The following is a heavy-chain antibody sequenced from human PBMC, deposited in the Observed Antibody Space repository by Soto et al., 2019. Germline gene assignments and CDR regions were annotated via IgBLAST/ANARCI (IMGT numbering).Heavy chain of an antibody. CDR2: IFSNDEK. Sequence: QVTLKESGPVLVKPTETLTLTCTVSGFSLRNTRMGVSWIRQPPGKALEWLAHIFSNDEKSYSTSLKSRLTISKDTSKSQVVLTMTNIDPVDTATYYCARMESDYNESSGYYYGFDYWGQGTLVTVSS. CDR3: ARMESDYNESSGYYYGFDY. CDR1: GFSLRNTRMG. D-gene: IGHD3-22*01. V-gene: IGHV2-26*01. J-gene: IGHJ4*02.